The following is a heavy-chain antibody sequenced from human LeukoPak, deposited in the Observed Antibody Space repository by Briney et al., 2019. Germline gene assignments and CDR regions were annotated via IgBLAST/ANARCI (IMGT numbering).Heavy chain of an antibody. CDR1: GGSISSSSYY. CDR2: IYHSGST. D-gene: IGHD6-19*01. J-gene: IGHJ4*02. Sequence: SETLSLTCTVSGGSISSSSYYWGWIRQPPGKGLEWIGSIYHSGSTYYNPSLKSRVTISVDTSKNQFFLKLSSVTAADTAVYYCARAPYSSGWYDYWGQRTLVTVSS. CDR3: ARAPYSSGWYDY. V-gene: IGHV4-39*07.